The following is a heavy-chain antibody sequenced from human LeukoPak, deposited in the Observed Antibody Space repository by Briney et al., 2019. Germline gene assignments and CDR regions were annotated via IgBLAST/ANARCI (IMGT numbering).Heavy chain of an antibody. CDR1: GVTFSGYG. J-gene: IGHJ4*02. CDR2: ICFDGSIE. Sequence: PGRSLRLSRAASGVTFSGYGMHWGRQAPGKGLEWGTVICFDGSIEYSAASVKARFTNSRDNSKNPLYLQMDSLKAEDTAVDYCARAKYSSSWYEDFDYWGQGTLVTVSS. V-gene: IGHV3-33*01. CDR3: ARAKYSSSWYEDFDY. D-gene: IGHD6-13*01.